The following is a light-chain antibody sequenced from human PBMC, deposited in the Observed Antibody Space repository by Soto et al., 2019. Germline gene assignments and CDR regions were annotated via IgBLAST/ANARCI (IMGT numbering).Light chain of an antibody. CDR2: SNN. CDR3: AAWDDSLNGPL. CDR1: SSNIGSNT. J-gene: IGLJ3*02. Sequence: QSVLTQPPSASGTPGQRVTICCSGSSSNIGSNTVNWYQQLPGTAPTLLIYSNNQRPSGVPDRFSGSKSGTSASLAVNGLQSGDEADYYCAAWDDSLNGPLFGGGTKLTVL. V-gene: IGLV1-44*01.